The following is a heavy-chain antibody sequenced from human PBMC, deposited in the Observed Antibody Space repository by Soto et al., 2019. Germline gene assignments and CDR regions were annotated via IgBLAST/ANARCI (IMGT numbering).Heavy chain of an antibody. CDR1: GFTFSSYW. Sequence: VKLVESGGGSVQPGGSLRLSCEASGFTFSSYWMHWVRQGPGKGLMWVSRINSHGTSISYADSVKGRFTISRDNAKNTLYLQMNSLRAEDTAVYYCARDPPGSGRYLYYGMDVWGQGTTVTVSS. CDR3: ARDPPGSGRYLYYGMDV. J-gene: IGHJ6*02. D-gene: IGHD3-10*01. V-gene: IGHV3-74*01. CDR2: INSHGTSI.